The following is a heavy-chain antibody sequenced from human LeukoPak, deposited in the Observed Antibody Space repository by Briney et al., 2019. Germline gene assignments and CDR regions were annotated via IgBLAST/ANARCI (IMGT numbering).Heavy chain of an antibody. CDR1: GGSFSGYY. D-gene: IGHD3-3*01. V-gene: IGHV4-34*01. CDR3: ASRPNYDFSGYGMDV. CDR2: INHSGST. Sequence: SETLSLTCAVYGGSFSGYYWSWIRQPPGKGLEWIGEINHSGSTNYNPSLKSQVTISVDTSKNQFSLKLSSVTAADTAVYYCASRPNYDFSGYGMDVWGQGTTVTVSS. J-gene: IGHJ6*02.